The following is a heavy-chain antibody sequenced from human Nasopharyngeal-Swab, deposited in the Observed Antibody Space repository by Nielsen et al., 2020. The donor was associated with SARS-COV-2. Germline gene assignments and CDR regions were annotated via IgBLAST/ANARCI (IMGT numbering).Heavy chain of an antibody. CDR1: GGTFSSYA. D-gene: IGHD6-13*01. Sequence: SVKVSCKAFGGTFSSYAISWVRQAPGQGLEWMGGIIPTFGTANYAQKFQGRVTITADESTSTDYMELSSLRSEDTAVYFCARRGGSSWKQEGYYFDYWGQGTLVTVSS. V-gene: IGHV1-69*13. CDR3: ARRGGSSWKQEGYYFDY. J-gene: IGHJ4*02. CDR2: IIPTFGTA.